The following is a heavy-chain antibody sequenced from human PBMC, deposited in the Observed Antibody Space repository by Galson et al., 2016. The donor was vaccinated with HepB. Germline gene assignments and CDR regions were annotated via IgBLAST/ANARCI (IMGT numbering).Heavy chain of an antibody. V-gene: IGHV4-59*11. CDR2: IYYRGST. CDR3: GGGVLGYCSGGSCYATSIDY. Sequence: SETLSLTCTVSGASIDSHDWSWIRQPPGKGLEWIGYIYYRGSTKYNPSLKSRVTISADTAKNQFSLKLSSVTAADTAVYYWGGGVLGYCSGGSCYATSIDYWGQGNLVTVSS. J-gene: IGHJ4*02. CDR1: GASIDSHD. D-gene: IGHD2-15*01.